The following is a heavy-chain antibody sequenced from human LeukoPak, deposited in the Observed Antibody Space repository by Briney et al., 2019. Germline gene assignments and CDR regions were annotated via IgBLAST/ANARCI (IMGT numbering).Heavy chain of an antibody. V-gene: IGHV3-66*01. CDR1: GFTVSSNY. J-gene: IGHJ4*02. D-gene: IGHD3-22*01. CDR3: ASCLDYYDSSGYYY. Sequence: PGGSLRLSCAASGFTVSSNYMSWVRQAPGKGLEWVSVIYSGGSTYYADSVKGRFTTSRDNSKNTLYLQMNSLRAEDTAVYYCASCLDYYDSSGYYYWGQGTLVTVSS. CDR2: IYSGGST.